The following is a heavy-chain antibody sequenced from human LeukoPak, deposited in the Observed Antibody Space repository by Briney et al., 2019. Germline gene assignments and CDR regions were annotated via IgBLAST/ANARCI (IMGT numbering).Heavy chain of an antibody. Sequence: GGSLRLSCAASGFTFSSYAMHWVRQAPGKGLEWVAVISYDGSNKYYADSVKGRFTISRDNSKNTLYLQMNSLRAEDTAVYYCARDRTPNYLSNYFDYWGQGTLVTVSS. D-gene: IGHD4/OR15-4a*01. J-gene: IGHJ4*02. V-gene: IGHV3-30*04. CDR3: ARDRTPNYLSNYFDY. CDR1: GFTFSSYA. CDR2: ISYDGSNK.